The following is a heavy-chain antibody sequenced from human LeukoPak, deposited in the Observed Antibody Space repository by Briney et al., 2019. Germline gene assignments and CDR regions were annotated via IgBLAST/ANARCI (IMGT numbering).Heavy chain of an antibody. CDR3: AKAPVWNYYYGLDV. CDR2: ITTSGST. J-gene: IGHJ6*02. D-gene: IGHD2-21*01. Sequence: GGSLRLSCAASGLTASHNVNNAMSWDRHAPGKGLEWVSGITTSGSTYYADSVKGRFTISRENSNNTLYLHMDSLRAEDTAVYYCAKAPVWNYYYGLDVWGQGTTVTVSS. CDR1: GLTASHNVNNA. V-gene: IGHV3-23*01.